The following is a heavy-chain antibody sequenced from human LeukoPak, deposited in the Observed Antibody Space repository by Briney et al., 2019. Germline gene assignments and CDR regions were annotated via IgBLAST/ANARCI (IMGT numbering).Heavy chain of an antibody. CDR3: ARARATTTGKNWFDP. V-gene: IGHV3-74*01. CDR2: IDTDGSST. Sequence: GGSLRPSCAASGFSFRSYWMHWVRLPPGKGLVWVSRIDTDGSSTAYADSVKGRFTTSRDNAKNTVYLQMNSLRAEDTAVYYCARARATTTGKNWFDPWGQGTLVTVSS. CDR1: GFSFRSYW. J-gene: IGHJ5*02. D-gene: IGHD1-1*01.